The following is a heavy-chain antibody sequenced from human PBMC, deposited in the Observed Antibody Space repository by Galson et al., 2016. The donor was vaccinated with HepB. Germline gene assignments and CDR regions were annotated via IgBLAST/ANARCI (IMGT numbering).Heavy chain of an antibody. CDR3: AKVPSMVRGF. D-gene: IGHD3-10*01. CDR2: LSYDGSYS. J-gene: IGHJ3*01. CDR1: GFSFSTYA. V-gene: IGHV3-30*18. Sequence: SLRLSCAASGFSFSTYAMHWVRQAPGKGLEWVALLSYDGSYSSYADSVKGRFPISRDNSKKTLYLQMNSLRAGDTAVYYCAKVPSMVRGFWGQGTMVTVSS.